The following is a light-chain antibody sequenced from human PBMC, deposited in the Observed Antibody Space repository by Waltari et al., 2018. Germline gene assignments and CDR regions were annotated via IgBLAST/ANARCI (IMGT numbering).Light chain of an antibody. CDR2: AAS. V-gene: IGKV1-9*01. Sequence: DIQLTQSPSFLSASVGDRVTITCRASRAFTRTYLLWYQQKPGKAPKLLIYAASTLQSGVPSRFSGSGSGAEFTLTISSLQPEDFATYYCQQLSDYPVTFGPGTKVDFK. J-gene: IGKJ3*01. CDR3: QQLSDYPVT. CDR1: RAFTRTY.